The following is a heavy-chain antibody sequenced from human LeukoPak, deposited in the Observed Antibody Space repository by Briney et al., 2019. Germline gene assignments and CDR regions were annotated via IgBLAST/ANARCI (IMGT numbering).Heavy chain of an antibody. Sequence: ASVKVSCKASGYTFTSYYMHWVRQAPGQGLEWMGIINPSGGSTSYAQKFQGRVTMTRDTSTSTVYMELSSLRSEDTAVYYCARGPVVVTAISPLGDYWGQGALVTVSS. CDR3: ARGPVVVTAISPLGDY. V-gene: IGHV1-46*01. J-gene: IGHJ4*02. D-gene: IGHD2-21*02. CDR1: GYTFTSYY. CDR2: INPSGGST.